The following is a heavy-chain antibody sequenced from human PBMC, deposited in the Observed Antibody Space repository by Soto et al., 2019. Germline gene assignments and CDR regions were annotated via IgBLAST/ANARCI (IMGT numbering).Heavy chain of an antibody. V-gene: IGHV4-39*01. Sequence: PSETLSLTCTVSGGSISSSSYYWGWIRQPPGKGLEWIGSIYYSGSTYYNPSLKSRVTISVDTSKNQFSLKLSSVTAADTAVYYCARAYKLLLWFGELLSSDRYYFDYWGQGTLVTVSS. CDR1: GGSISSSSYY. J-gene: IGHJ4*02. CDR3: ARAYKLLLWFGELLSSDRYYFDY. D-gene: IGHD3-10*01. CDR2: IYYSGST.